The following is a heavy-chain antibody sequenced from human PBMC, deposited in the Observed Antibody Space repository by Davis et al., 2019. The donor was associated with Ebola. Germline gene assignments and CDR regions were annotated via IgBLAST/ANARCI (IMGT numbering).Heavy chain of an antibody. J-gene: IGHJ4*02. CDR1: GYTFTGYY. V-gene: IGHV1-8*02. Sequence: AASVKVSCKASGYTFTGYYMHWVRQAPGQGLEWMGWMNPNSGNTGYAQKFQGRVTMTRNTSISTAYMELSSLRSEDTAVYYCARGDLTGTFDYWGQGTLVTVSS. CDR2: MNPNSGNT. D-gene: IGHD1-20*01. CDR3: ARGDLTGTFDY.